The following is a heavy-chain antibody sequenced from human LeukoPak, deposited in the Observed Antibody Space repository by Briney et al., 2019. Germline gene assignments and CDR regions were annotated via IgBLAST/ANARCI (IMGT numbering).Heavy chain of an antibody. V-gene: IGHV3-21*01. J-gene: IGHJ6*02. Sequence: GGSLRLSCAASGFTFSSYSMNWVRQAPGKGLEWVSSISSSSSYIYYADSVKGRFTISRDNAKNSLYLQMNSLRAEDTAVYYCARDTAVAGPADFYYYYYGMDVWGQGTTVTVFS. CDR2: ISSSSSYI. CDR3: ARDTAVAGPADFYYYYYGMDV. CDR1: GFTFSSYS. D-gene: IGHD6-19*01.